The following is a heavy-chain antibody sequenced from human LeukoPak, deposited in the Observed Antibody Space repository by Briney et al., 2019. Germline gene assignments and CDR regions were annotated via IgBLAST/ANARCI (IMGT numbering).Heavy chain of an antibody. CDR2: IIPIFGTA. V-gene: IGHV1-69*13. J-gene: IGHJ4*02. CDR3: ASVGGSGYYPFDY. Sequence: GASVKVSCKASGGTFSSHAISWVRQAPGQGLEWMGGIIPIFGTANYAQKFQGRVTITADESTSTAYMELSSLRSEDTAVYYCASVGGSGYYPFDYWGQGTLVTVSS. D-gene: IGHD3-3*01. CDR1: GGTFSSHA.